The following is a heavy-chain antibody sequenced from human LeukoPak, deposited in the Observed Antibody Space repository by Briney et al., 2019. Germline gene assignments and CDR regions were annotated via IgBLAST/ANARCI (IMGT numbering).Heavy chain of an antibody. CDR2: ISGSGGST. CDR1: GFTFSSYA. V-gene: IGHV3-23*01. CDR3: AKDGGLQLWFGERDAFDI. J-gene: IGHJ3*02. Sequence: PGGSLRLSCAASGFTFSSYAMSWVRQAPGKGLEWVSAISGSGGSTYYADSVKGRFTISRDNSKNTLYLQMNSLRAEDTAVYYCAKDGGLQLWFGERDAFDIWGQGTMVTVSS. D-gene: IGHD3-10*01.